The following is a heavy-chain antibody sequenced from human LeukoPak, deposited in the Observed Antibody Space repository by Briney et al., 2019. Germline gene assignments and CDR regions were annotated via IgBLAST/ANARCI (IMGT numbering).Heavy chain of an antibody. CDR1: GYTFTSYG. Sequence: ASVNVSCKASGYTFTSYGIGWVRQAPGQGLEWMGWISADKTNTNYAQNLQGRVTVTTDTSTSTAYMELRSLRSDDTAVYYCARRAAVVGPLYYFDNWGQGTLITVSS. J-gene: IGHJ4*02. D-gene: IGHD6-19*01. CDR2: ISADKTNT. CDR3: ARRAAVVGPLYYFDN. V-gene: IGHV1-18*01.